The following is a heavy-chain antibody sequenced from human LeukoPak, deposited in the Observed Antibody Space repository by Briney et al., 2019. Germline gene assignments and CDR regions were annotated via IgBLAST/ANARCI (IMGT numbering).Heavy chain of an antibody. CDR3: ARQDGYGLYYFDY. Sequence: GESLKISCKGSGYSFTSYWIAWVRQMPGKGLEWMGIIYPANSDTRYSPSFQGQVTISADKSITTAYLQWSSLKASDTAMYYCARQDGYGLYYFDYWGQGTLVTVSS. V-gene: IGHV5-51*01. J-gene: IGHJ4*02. D-gene: IGHD3-10*01. CDR1: GYSFTSYW. CDR2: IYPANSDT.